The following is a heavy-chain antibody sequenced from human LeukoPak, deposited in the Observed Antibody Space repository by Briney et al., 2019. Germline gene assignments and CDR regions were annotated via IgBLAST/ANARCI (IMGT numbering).Heavy chain of an antibody. CDR3: ARNPAGTGDFEY. Sequence: GASVKVSCKASGYTFTSYDINWVRQAAGQGLEWMGWMSPYSGDTGYAQKFQGRVTMTRDTSISTAYMELSSLKSDDTAVHFCARNPAGTGDFEYWGQGTLVAVSS. CDR1: GYTFTSYD. D-gene: IGHD7-27*01. CDR2: MSPYSGDT. V-gene: IGHV1-8*01. J-gene: IGHJ4*02.